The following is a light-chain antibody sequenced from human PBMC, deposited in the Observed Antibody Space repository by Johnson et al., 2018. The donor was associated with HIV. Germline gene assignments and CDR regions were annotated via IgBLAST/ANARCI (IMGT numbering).Light chain of an antibody. J-gene: IGLJ1*01. Sequence: SVLTQPPSVSAAPGQKVTISCSGSSSNIGNNYVSWYQQLPGTAPKLLIYDNNKRPSGIPDRFSGSKSGTSATLGITGLQTGDEADYYCATWDSSLTTGGVFGSGTKVTVL. V-gene: IGLV1-51*01. CDR1: SSNIGNNY. CDR2: DNN. CDR3: ATWDSSLTTGGV.